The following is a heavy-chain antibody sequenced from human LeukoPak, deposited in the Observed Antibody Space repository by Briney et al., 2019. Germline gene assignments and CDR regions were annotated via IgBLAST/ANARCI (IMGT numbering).Heavy chain of an antibody. Sequence: PSETLSLTCTVSGGSISSYYWSWIRQPPGKGLEWIGYIYTSGSTNYNPSLKSRVTISVDTSKNQFSLKLSSVTAADTAVYYCARQDLPYNWFDPWGQGTLVTVSS. J-gene: IGHJ5*02. V-gene: IGHV4-4*09. CDR2: IYTSGST. CDR3: ARQDLPYNWFDP. CDR1: GGSISSYY.